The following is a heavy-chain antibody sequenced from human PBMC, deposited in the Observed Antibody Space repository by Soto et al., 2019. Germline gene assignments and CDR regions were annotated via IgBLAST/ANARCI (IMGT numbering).Heavy chain of an antibody. CDR1: GGSIRSYY. Sequence: SDTLCLTCTVSGGSIRSYYWSWIRQPPGKGLEWIGEINHSGSTNYNPSLKSRVTISVDTSKNQFSLKLSSVTAADTAVYYCAREGAAAGRVFDYWGQGTLVTVSS. J-gene: IGHJ4*02. V-gene: IGHV4-34*01. CDR2: INHSGST. D-gene: IGHD6-13*01. CDR3: AREGAAAGRVFDY.